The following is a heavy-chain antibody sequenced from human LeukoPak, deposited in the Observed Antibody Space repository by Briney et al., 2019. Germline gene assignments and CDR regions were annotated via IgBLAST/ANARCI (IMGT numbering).Heavy chain of an antibody. CDR3: ARENDYDYSKPRSDAFDI. Sequence: SETLSLTCTVSGVSISNYYWSWIRQPPGKGLEWIGYIYYSGSTNNNPSLKSRVTISVDTSKNQFSLKLSSVTAADTAVYYCARENDYDYSKPRSDAFDIRGQGTMVTVSS. CDR1: GVSISNYY. V-gene: IGHV4-59*01. CDR2: IYYSGST. J-gene: IGHJ3*02. D-gene: IGHD4-11*01.